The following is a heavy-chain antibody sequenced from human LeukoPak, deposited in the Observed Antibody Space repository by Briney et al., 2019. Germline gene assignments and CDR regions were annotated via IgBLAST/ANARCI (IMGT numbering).Heavy chain of an antibody. J-gene: IGHJ3*02. V-gene: IGHV3-30*02. CDR1: GFTFSSYG. CDR2: IRYDGSNK. D-gene: IGHD5-12*01. CDR3: AKAIRGSDAFDI. Sequence: GGSLRLSCAASGFTFSSYGMHWVRQAPGKGLEWVAFIRYDGSNKYYADSVKGRFTISRDNAKNSLYLQMNSLRAEDTALYYCAKAIRGSDAFDIWGQGTMVTVSS.